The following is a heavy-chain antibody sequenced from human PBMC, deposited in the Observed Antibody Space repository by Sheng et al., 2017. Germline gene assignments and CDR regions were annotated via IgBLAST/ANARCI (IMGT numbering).Heavy chain of an antibody. Sequence: EVQLVESGGGLVQPGRSLRLSCAASGFTFDDYAMHWVRQAPGKGLEWVSGISWNSGSIGYADSVKGRFTISRDNAKNSLYLQMNSLRAEDMALYYCAKGRHDYIWGSYFDYWGQGTLVTVSS. D-gene: IGHD3-16*01. CDR3: AKGRHDYIWGSYFDY. V-gene: IGHV3-9*03. CDR2: ISWNSGSI. CDR1: GFTFDDYA. J-gene: IGHJ4*02.